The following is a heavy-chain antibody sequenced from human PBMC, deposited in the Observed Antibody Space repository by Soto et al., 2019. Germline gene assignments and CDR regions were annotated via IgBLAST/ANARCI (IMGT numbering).Heavy chain of an antibody. D-gene: IGHD5-12*01. CDR1: GGSISSGDYY. CDR3: ARCWRDGYNSYDY. Sequence: SETLSLTCTVSGGSISSGDYYWSWIRQPPGKGLEWIGYIYYSGSTYYNPSLKSRVTISVDTSKNQFSLKLSSVTAADTAVYYGARCWRDGYNSYDYWGQGTLVTVSS. CDR2: IYYSGST. V-gene: IGHV4-30-4*01. J-gene: IGHJ4*02.